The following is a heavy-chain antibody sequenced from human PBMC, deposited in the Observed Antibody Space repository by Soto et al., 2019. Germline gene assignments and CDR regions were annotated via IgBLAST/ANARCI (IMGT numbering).Heavy chain of an antibody. CDR3: AKDRHPPNDTITMVRGVIITAFDY. D-gene: IGHD3-10*01. CDR1: GFTFSSYA. CDR2: ISGSGGST. Sequence: GGSLRLSCAASGFTFSSYAMSWVRQAPGKGLEWVSAISGSGGSTYYADSVKGRFTISRDNSKNTLYLQMNSLRAEDTAVYYCAKDRHPPNDTITMVRGVIITAFDYWGQGTLVTVSS. V-gene: IGHV3-23*01. J-gene: IGHJ4*02.